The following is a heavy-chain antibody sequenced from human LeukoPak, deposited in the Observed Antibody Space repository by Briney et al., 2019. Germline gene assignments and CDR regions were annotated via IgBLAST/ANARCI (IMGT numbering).Heavy chain of an antibody. V-gene: IGHV4-39*07. Sequence: PSETLSLTCSVSGGSISSSSYYYAWIRQPPGKGLEWIGSIYYSGTTYYNPSLKSRVTISVDTSKNQFSLKLSSVTAADTAVYYCARVGTGTYYYYYYMDVWGKGTTVTVSS. CDR2: IYYSGTT. CDR1: GGSISSSSYY. J-gene: IGHJ6*03. D-gene: IGHD1-1*01. CDR3: ARVGTGTYYYYYYMDV.